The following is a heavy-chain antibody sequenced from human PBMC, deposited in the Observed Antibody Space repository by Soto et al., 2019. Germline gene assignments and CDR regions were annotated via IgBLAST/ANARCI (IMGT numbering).Heavy chain of an antibody. V-gene: IGHV3-21*01. Sequence: GGSLRLSCAASGFTFSSYSMNWVRQAPGKGLEWVSSISSSSSYIYYADSVKGRFTISRDNAKNSLYLQMNSLSAEDTAVYYCARGTPTYYDFWSGYENWFDPWGQGTLVTVSS. CDR2: ISSSSSYI. CDR3: ARGTPTYYDFWSGYENWFDP. D-gene: IGHD3-3*01. J-gene: IGHJ5*02. CDR1: GFTFSSYS.